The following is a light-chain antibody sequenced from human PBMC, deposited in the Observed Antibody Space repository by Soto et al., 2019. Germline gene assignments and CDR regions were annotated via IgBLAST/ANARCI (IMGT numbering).Light chain of an antibody. J-gene: IGLJ1*01. V-gene: IGLV2-14*01. CDR3: SSYTSSSTLEV. CDR1: SSDVGGYNY. CDR2: DVS. Sequence: QFALTQPGSGFGFPGQSITISCTGTSSDVGGYNYVSWYQQHPGKAPKLMIYDVSNRPSGVSNRFSGSKSGNTASLTISGLQAEDEADYYCSSYTSSSTLEVFGTGTKVTVL.